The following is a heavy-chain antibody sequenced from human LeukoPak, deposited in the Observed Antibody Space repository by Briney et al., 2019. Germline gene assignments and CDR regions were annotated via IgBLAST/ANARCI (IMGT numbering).Heavy chain of an antibody. J-gene: IGHJ4*02. CDR1: GFTFSTYW. D-gene: IGHD3-9*01. CDR3: ARDLDWILFDY. CDR2: VRPEGTTT. Sequence: GGSLRLSCAASGFTFSTYWMHWVRQAPGKGLVWASRVRPEGTTTAYADSVKGRFTISRDNAKNTLFLQMNSLSAEDTAVYYCARDLDWILFDYWGQGTLVTVSS. V-gene: IGHV3-74*03.